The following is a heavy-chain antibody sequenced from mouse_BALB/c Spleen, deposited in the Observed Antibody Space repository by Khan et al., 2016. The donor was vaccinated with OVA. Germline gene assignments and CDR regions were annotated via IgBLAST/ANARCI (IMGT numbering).Heavy chain of an antibody. V-gene: IGHV5-6*01. D-gene: IGHD1-1*01. Sequence: EVELVESGGDLVKPGGSLKLSCAASGFTFSSYGMSWVRQTPDKRLEWVATISSGGSYTYYPDSVKGRFTISRDNAKNTLYLQMSSLKSEDTAMYYCARHDSTASFAYCGQGTLVTVSA. J-gene: IGHJ3*01. CDR1: GFTFSSYG. CDR3: ARHDSTASFAY. CDR2: ISSGGSYT.